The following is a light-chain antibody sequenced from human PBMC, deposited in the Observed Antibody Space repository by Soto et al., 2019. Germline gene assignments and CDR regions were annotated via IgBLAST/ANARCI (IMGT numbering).Light chain of an antibody. CDR1: SSDVGGYNY. CDR2: DVS. V-gene: IGLV2-14*01. Sequence: QSALTQPASVSGSPGQSITISCTGTSSDVGGYNYVSWYQQYPGKAPKLMIYDVSDRPSGISNRFSGSKSGNTASLTISGLQAEDGADYYCSSYTRSSTLVFGGGTKLTVL. CDR3: SSYTRSSTLV. J-gene: IGLJ2*01.